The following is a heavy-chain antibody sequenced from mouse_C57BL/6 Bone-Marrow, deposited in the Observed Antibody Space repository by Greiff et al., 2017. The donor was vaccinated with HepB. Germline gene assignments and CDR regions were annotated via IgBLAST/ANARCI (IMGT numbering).Heavy chain of an antibody. Sequence: EADGGLVQPKGSLKLSCAASGFSFNPYAMNWVRQAPGKGLEWVARIRSKSNNYATYYADSVKDRFTISRDDSESMLYLQMNNLKTEDTAMYYCVRHGRQLRLPFAYWGQGTLVTVSA. D-gene: IGHD3-2*02. CDR3: VRHGRQLRLPFAY. CDR1: GFSFNPYA. CDR2: IRSKSNNYAT. V-gene: IGHV10-1*01. J-gene: IGHJ3*01.